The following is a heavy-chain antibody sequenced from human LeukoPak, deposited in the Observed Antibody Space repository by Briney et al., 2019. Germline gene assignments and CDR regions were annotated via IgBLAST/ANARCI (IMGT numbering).Heavy chain of an antibody. D-gene: IGHD6-13*01. J-gene: IGHJ4*02. Sequence: GGSLRLSCAASGFTVSSNYMSWVRQAPGKGLEWVSVIYSGGSTYYADSVKGRFTISRDNSKNTLYLQMNSLRAEDTAVYYCAKDGSWYPPDYFDYWGQGTLVTVSS. CDR2: IYSGGST. CDR1: GFTVSSNY. CDR3: AKDGSWYPPDYFDY. V-gene: IGHV3-53*01.